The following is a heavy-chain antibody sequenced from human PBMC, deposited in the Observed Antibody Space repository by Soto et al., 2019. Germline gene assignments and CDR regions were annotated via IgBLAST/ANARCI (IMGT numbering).Heavy chain of an antibody. J-gene: IGHJ6*02. CDR3: AGDRKTYYYYYGMDV. CDR1: GGSISSGDYY. V-gene: IGHV4-30-4*01. Sequence: SETLPLTCTVSGGSISSGDYYWCWIRQPPGKGLEWIGYIYYSGSTYYNPSLKSRVTISVDTSKNPFSLKLTSVTAADTAQYSCAGDRKTYYYYYGMDVCGQVTTVTVSS. CDR2: IYYSGST.